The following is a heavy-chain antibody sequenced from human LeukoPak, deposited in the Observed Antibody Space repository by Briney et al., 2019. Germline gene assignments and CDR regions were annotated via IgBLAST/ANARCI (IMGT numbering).Heavy chain of an antibody. CDR2: ISGSGSST. Sequence: GGSLRLSCAASGFTFSSYAMSWVRQAPGKGLEWVSVISGSGSSTYYADSVKGRFTISRDNSKNTLYLQMNSLRAEDTAVYYCATYGDYDFDYWGQGTLVTVSS. D-gene: IGHD4-17*01. CDR1: GFTFSSYA. J-gene: IGHJ4*02. CDR3: ATYGDYDFDY. V-gene: IGHV3-23*01.